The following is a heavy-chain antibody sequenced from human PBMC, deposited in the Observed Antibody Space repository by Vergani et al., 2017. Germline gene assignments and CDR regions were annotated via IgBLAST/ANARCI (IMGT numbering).Heavy chain of an antibody. J-gene: IGHJ5*02. D-gene: IGHD4-23*01. V-gene: IGHV4-30-4*01. CDR3: ARDDFSYGGNSGWFDP. CDR1: GGSISSGDYY. Sequence: QVQLQESGPGLVKPSQTLSLTCTVSGGSISSGDYYWSWIRQPPGKGLEWIGYIYYSGSTYYNPSLKSRVTISVDTSKNQFSLKLSSVTAADTAVYYCARDDFSYGGNSGWFDPWGQGTLVTVSS. CDR2: IYYSGST.